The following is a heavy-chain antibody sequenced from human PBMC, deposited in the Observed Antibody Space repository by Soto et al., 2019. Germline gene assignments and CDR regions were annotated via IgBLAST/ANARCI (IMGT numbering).Heavy chain of an antibody. CDR3: AMAARVYYYGLAV. V-gene: IGHV1-8*02. CDR2: MNPNSGNT. Sequence: GVPAEVGCKSSRDSVSSSDIDGALQATGQGLEWMGWMNPNSGNTGYAQKLQGRVTMTRNTSISTAYMELSSLRSEDTAVYYCAMAARVYYYGLAVRAHGTTLTVSS. D-gene: IGHD6-6*01. CDR1: RDSVSSSD. J-gene: IGHJ6*02.